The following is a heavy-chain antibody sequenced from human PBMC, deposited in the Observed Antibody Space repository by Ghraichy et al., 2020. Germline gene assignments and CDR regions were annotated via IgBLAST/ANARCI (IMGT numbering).Heavy chain of an antibody. CDR1: GGSISSYY. V-gene: IGHV4-4*07. D-gene: IGHD6-19*01. CDR2: IYTSGST. Sequence: SETLSLTCTVSGGSISSYYWSWIRQPAAKGLEWIGRIYTSGSTNYNPSLKIRVTMSVDTSKNQFYLKLSSVTAADTAVYYCTGSSGWSDYYYYYGMDVWGQGTTVTVSS. J-gene: IGHJ6*02. CDR3: TGSSGWSDYYYYYGMDV.